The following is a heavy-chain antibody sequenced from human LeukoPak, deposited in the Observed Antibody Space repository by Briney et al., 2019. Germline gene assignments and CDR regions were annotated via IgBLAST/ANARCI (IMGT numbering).Heavy chain of an antibody. CDR2: ISGSNSYI. D-gene: IGHD2-15*01. V-gene: IGHV3-21*01. CDR3: SPGFAFDV. CDR1: GFTFSSYT. Sequence: GGSLRLSCAASGFTFSSYTMHWIRQAPGKGLEWVSSISGSNSYIFYADSVKGRFTTSRDNTKNTVYLQMSSLRAEDTAVYYCSPGFAFDVWGQGTMVTVSS. J-gene: IGHJ3*01.